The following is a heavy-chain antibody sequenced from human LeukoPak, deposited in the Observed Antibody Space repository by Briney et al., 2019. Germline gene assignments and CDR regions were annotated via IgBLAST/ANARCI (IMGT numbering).Heavy chain of an antibody. CDR2: IGIVADT. Sequence: GGSLRLSCTASGFTFSSYDMHWVRQATGKGLECVLGIGIVADTFYPGSVKGRFTISRENAKNSLYLQMNSLRAGDTAVYYCARGTYCSGSSCYPEGFDYWGQGTLVTVSS. J-gene: IGHJ4*02. CDR1: GFTFSSYD. D-gene: IGHD2-15*01. CDR3: ARGTYCSGSSCYPEGFDY. V-gene: IGHV3-13*04.